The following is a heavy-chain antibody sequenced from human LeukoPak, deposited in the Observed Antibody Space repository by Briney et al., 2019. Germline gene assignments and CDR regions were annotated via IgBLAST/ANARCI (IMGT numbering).Heavy chain of an antibody. CDR2: INHSGST. CDR3: ASGWDITIFGVVPLSFDY. J-gene: IGHJ4*02. V-gene: IGHV4-34*01. CDR1: GGSISSYY. Sequence: SETLSLTCTVSGGSISSYYWSWIRQPPGKGLEWIGEINHSGSTNYNPSLKSRVTISVDTSKNQFSLKLSSVTAADTAVYYCASGWDITIFGVVPLSFDYWGQGTLVTVSS. D-gene: IGHD3-3*01.